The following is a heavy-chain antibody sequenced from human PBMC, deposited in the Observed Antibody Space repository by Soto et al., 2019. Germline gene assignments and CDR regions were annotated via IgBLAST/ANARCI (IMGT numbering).Heavy chain of an antibody. CDR2: ISGSSGTI. CDR3: ALVGCGSFCNAPYYFDC. V-gene: IGHV3-48*01. J-gene: IGHJ4*02. D-gene: IGHD1-26*01. Sequence: EVQLVESGGGLVQPGGSLRLSCEASGFTFSDHHMSWVRQDPGKGPEWVSYISGSSGTIFYADSVKGRVTISRDNAKNSLYLQMKRLRADDTAVYYCALVGCGSFCNAPYYFDCWGQGTLVTVSS. CDR1: GFTFSDHH.